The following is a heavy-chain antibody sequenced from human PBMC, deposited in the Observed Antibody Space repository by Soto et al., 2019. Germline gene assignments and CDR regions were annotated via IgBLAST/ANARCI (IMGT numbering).Heavy chain of an antibody. V-gene: IGHV3-33*01. J-gene: IGHJ5*02. Sequence: QPGGSLGLSCAASGFTFTDHCMHWVRQAPGEGLEWVAVVWSDGSNKYYADSVKDRFTVSRDNSKNTLFLQMDNLRVEDTAVYYCARDFAVRQPPTWFDPWGQGTLVTVS. D-gene: IGHD1-1*01. CDR2: VWSDGSNK. CDR3: ARDFAVRQPPTWFDP. CDR1: GFTFTDHC.